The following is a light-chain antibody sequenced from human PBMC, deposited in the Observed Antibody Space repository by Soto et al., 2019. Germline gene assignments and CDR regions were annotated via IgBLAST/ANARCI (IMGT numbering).Light chain of an antibody. CDR1: QNINIW. Sequence: DIQLTQSPSTLSASVGDRVTITCRASQNINIWLTWYQQRPGKAPKLLIYEASNLESGVPSRFSGSGSGTEFTLTISGLQPDDFATYFCQQYITYPTFGQGTKVDIK. CDR2: EAS. CDR3: QQYITYPT. V-gene: IGKV1-5*03. J-gene: IGKJ1*01.